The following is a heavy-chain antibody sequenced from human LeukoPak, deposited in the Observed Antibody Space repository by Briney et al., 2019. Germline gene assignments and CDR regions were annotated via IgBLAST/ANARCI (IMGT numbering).Heavy chain of an antibody. V-gene: IGHV1-69*13. CDR2: IIPIFGTA. CDR1: GGTFISYA. J-gene: IGHJ6*02. D-gene: IGHD6-13*01. CDR3: ARDTSVAAAGTSYYYGMDV. Sequence: SVKVFCKASGGTFISYAISWVRQAPGQGLEWMGGIIPIFGTANYAQKFQGRVTTTADESTSTAYMELSSLRSEDTAVYYCARDTSVAAAGTSYYYGMDVWGQGTTVTVSS.